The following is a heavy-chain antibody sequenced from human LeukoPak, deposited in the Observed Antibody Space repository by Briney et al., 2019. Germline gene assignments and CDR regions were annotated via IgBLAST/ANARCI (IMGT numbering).Heavy chain of an antibody. J-gene: IGHJ4*02. CDR3: ARRDPLIAAQDY. CDR1: GGSISSSYY. D-gene: IGHD6-6*01. V-gene: IGHV4-39*07. Sequence: SETLSLTCTVSGGSISSSYYWGWIRQPPGKGLEWIGSIYYSGSTYYNPSLKSRVTISLDKSKNQFSLKLSSVTAADTAVYYCARRDPLIAAQDYWGQGTLVTVSS. CDR2: IYYSGST.